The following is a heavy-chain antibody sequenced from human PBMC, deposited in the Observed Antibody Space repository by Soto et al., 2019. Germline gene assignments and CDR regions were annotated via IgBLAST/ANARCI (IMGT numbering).Heavy chain of an antibody. Sequence: PSDTLALTYTVSGVSRISSSLYWGWFRQPPGKGLEWIGTIYYGGSSYSNPSLKSRVTISLDTSKNQFSLTLTSVTAADTAVYYGARHGSYWGQGTLVTVSS. CDR3: ARHGSY. J-gene: IGHJ4*02. CDR1: GVSRISSSLY. V-gene: IGHV4-39*01. CDR2: IYYGGSS.